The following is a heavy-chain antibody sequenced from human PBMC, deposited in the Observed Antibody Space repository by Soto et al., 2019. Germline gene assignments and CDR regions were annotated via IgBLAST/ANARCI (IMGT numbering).Heavy chain of an antibody. CDR2: ISGSGGST. V-gene: IGHV3-23*01. D-gene: IGHD6-6*01. J-gene: IGHJ4*02. CDR1: GFTFSSYA. CDR3: AKDLDRYSSSSGEFDY. Sequence: PGGSLRLSCAAPGFTFSSYAMSWVRQAPGKGLEWVSAISGSGGSTYYADSVKGRFTISRDNSKNTLYLQMNSLRAEDTAVYYCAKDLDRYSSSSGEFDYWGQGTLVTVSS.